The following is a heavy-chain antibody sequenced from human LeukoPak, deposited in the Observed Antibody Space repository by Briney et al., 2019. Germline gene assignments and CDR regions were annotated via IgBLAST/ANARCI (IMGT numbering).Heavy chain of an antibody. Sequence: PGGSLRLSCAASGFTFSSYAMSWVRQAPGKGLEWVSAISGSGGSTYYADSVKGRFTISRDNSKNTLYLQMNSLRAEDTAVYYCANDHRGGLVSHLTINWFDPWGQGTLVTVSS. J-gene: IGHJ5*02. D-gene: IGHD4/OR15-4a*01. CDR1: GFTFSSYA. CDR3: ANDHRGGLVSHLTINWFDP. CDR2: ISGSGGST. V-gene: IGHV3-23*01.